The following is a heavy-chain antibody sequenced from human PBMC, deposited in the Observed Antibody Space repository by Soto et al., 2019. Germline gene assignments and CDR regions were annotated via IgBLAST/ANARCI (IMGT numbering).Heavy chain of an antibody. D-gene: IGHD3-9*01. V-gene: IGHV1-69*18. CDR1: GGTFSSYS. CDR3: ARAVVLTFTRFYDMDV. CDR2: LIPMFGTT. J-gene: IGHJ6*02. Sequence: QVQLVQSGAEVKTPGSSVKVSCKASGGTFSSYSINWVRQAPGQGLEWMGRLIPMFGTTDYAQRFQGRVTFTADESTSIASIEVTNLTSEETAVYYCARAVVLTFTRFYDMDVWGQGTTVTVSS.